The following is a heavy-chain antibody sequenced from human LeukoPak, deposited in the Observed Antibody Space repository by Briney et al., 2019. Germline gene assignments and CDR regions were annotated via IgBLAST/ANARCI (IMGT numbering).Heavy chain of an antibody. J-gene: IGHJ2*01. V-gene: IGHV1-18*01. CDR2: ISAYNGNT. D-gene: IGHD5-24*01. CDR3: ARDGDMATHECWYFDL. Sequence: ASVKVSCKVSGYTFTSYGFSWVRQAPGQGLEWMGWISAYNGNTNYAQKLQDRVTMTTDTFTSTAYMELRSLRSDDTAVYYCARDGDMATHECWYFDLWGRGTLVTVSS. CDR1: GYTFTSYG.